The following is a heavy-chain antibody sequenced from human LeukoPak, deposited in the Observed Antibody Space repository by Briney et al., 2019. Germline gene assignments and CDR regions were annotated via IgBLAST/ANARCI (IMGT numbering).Heavy chain of an antibody. D-gene: IGHD2-21*02. CDR2: IYWTGTR. CDR1: GFTFSSYS. CDR3: AGGGVVVTAVRFAY. Sequence: GSLRLSCAASGFTFSSYSMNWVRQPPGKALEWIGSIYWTGTRQYNLSVKSLVTMPVDTSRNQIYLTLTYVTAADTALYYCAGGGVVVTAVRFAYWGQGTLVTVAS. J-gene: IGHJ4*02. V-gene: IGHV4-59*12.